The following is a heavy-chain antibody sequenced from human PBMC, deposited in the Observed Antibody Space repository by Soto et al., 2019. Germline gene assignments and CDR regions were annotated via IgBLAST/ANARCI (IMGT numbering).Heavy chain of an antibody. J-gene: IGHJ4*02. CDR2: ISYDGNSE. CDR1: GFTFNADS. V-gene: IGHV3-30-3*01. Sequence: GGSLRLSCGSSGFTFNADSMQWVRHSPGRGLEXVAVISYDGNSEFYADSVKGRFTISRDNSKNTVYLEMKSLRHDDMAVYYCSRETMGGTFVYWGQGTLVTVSS. D-gene: IGHD3-10*01. CDR3: SRETMGGTFVY.